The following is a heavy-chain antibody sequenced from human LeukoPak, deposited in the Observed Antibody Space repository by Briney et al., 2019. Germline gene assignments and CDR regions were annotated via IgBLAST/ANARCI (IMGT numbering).Heavy chain of an antibody. Sequence: GGSLRLSCAASGFTFSSYEMNWVRQAPGRGLEWVSYISSSGSNIYYADSVKGRFTISRDNAKNSLYLQMNSLRAEDTAVYYCARENCGGDCYYDYWGQGTLVTVSS. CDR3: ARENCGGDCYYDY. V-gene: IGHV3-48*03. D-gene: IGHD2-21*02. J-gene: IGHJ4*02. CDR1: GFTFSSYE. CDR2: ISSSGSNI.